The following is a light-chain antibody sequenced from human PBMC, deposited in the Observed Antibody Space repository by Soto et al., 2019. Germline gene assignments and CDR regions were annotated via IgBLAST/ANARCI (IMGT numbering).Light chain of an antibody. CDR3: CSYAGSYPYG. Sequence: QSALTQPRSVSGSHGQSVTISCTGTSSDVGVYNYVSWYQQHPGKAPKLVIYDVSKRPSGVPDRFSGSKSGNTASLTISGLQAEDEADYYCCSYAGSYPYGFDTGTKVTVL. J-gene: IGLJ1*01. CDR1: SSDVGVYNY. V-gene: IGLV2-11*01. CDR2: DVS.